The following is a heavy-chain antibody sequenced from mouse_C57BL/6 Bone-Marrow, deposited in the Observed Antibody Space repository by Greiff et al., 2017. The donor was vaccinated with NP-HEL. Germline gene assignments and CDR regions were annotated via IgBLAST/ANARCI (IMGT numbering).Heavy chain of an antibody. CDR3: ASPYYFDY. Sequence: VQLQQSGAELVKPGASVKLSCKASGYTFTSYWMHWVKQRPGQGLEWIGMIHPNSGSSNYNEKFKSKATLTVDKSSSTAYMQLSSLTSEDSAVYYCASPYYFDYWGQGTTLTVSS. CDR2: IHPNSGSS. V-gene: IGHV1-64*01. J-gene: IGHJ2*01. CDR1: GYTFTSYW.